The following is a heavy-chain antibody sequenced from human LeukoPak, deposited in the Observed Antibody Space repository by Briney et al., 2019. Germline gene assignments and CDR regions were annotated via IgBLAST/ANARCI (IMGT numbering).Heavy chain of an antibody. Sequence: PGGSLRLSCAASGFTFSSYWMHWVRQAPGKGLVWVSRINSDGSSTSYADSVKGRFTISRDNAKNTLYLQMNSLRAEDTAVYYCARSLAVAEDYYGMDVWGQGTTVTVSS. J-gene: IGHJ6*02. CDR1: GFTFSSYW. CDR3: ARSLAVAEDYYGMDV. CDR2: INSDGSST. V-gene: IGHV3-74*01. D-gene: IGHD6-19*01.